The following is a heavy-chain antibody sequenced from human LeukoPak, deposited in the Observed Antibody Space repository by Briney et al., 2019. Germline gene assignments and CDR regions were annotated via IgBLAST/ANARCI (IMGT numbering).Heavy chain of an antibody. D-gene: IGHD5-18*01. J-gene: IGHJ3*02. CDR1: GGSISSGGYY. CDR2: IYYSGST. V-gene: IGHV4-31*03. Sequence: SETLSLTCTVSGGSISSGGYYWSWIRQHPGKGLEWIGYIYYSGSTYYNPSLKSRVTISEDTSKNQFSLKLSSVTAADTAVYYCARDRRRGYSYGLGNRNAFDIWGQGTMVTVSS. CDR3: ARDRRRGYSYGLGNRNAFDI.